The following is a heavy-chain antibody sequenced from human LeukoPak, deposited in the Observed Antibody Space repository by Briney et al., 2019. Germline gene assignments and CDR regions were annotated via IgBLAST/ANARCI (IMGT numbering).Heavy chain of an antibody. CDR1: GGTFSSYA. J-gene: IGHJ4*02. CDR3: ARSIAAAGGYIDY. D-gene: IGHD6-13*01. CDR2: IIPILGIA. Sequence: SVKVSCKASGGTFSSYAISWVRQVPGQGLEWMGRIIPILGIANYAQKFQGRVTITADKSTSTAYMELSSLRSEDTAVYYCARSIAAAGGYIDYWGQGTLVTVSS. V-gene: IGHV1-69*04.